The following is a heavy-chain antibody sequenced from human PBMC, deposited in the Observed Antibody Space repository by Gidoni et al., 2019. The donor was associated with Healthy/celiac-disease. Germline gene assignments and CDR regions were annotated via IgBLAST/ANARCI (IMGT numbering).Heavy chain of an antibody. D-gene: IGHD3-22*01. V-gene: IGHV3-23*04. J-gene: IGHJ4*02. CDR1: GFTFSSYA. Sequence: EVQLVESGGGLVQPGGSLSLSCAASGFTFSSYAMSWVRQAPGKGLEWVSASSGSGGSTYYADSVKGRFTISRDNSKNTLYLQMNSLRAEDTAVYYCAKLADSSGYYFDYFDYWGQGTLVTVSS. CDR2: SSGSGGST. CDR3: AKLADSSGYYFDYFDY.